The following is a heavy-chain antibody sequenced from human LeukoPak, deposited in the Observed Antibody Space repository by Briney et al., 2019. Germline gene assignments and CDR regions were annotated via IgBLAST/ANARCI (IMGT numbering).Heavy chain of an antibody. CDR3: TRARDGFDP. J-gene: IGHJ5*02. CDR2: IKSKTHGGTT. V-gene: IGHV3-15*01. Sequence: PGGSLRLSCAASGFTFSESWMSWVRQAPGKGLEWVGLIKSKTHGGTTHYAAPVEGRYTISRDDSENTLYLQMNSLRAEDTAVYYCTRARDGFDPWGQGTLVTVSS. D-gene: IGHD5-24*01. CDR1: GFTFSESW.